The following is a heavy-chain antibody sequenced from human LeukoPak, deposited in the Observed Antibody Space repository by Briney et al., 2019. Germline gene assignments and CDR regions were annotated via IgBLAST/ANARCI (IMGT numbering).Heavy chain of an antibody. CDR3: AKKRSSGYYDSGGYAIDAFDV. CDR2: IYPDDPDI. V-gene: IGHV5-51*01. D-gene: IGHD3-22*01. Sequence: GESLKISCKGSGFRFANSWIGWVRPVSGKGLEWMGTIYPDDPDIRYSPSFQGQVTISGDKSFSTVYLQWSSLKASDTAMYFCAKKRSSGYYDSGGYAIDAFDVWGQGTMVTVSS. J-gene: IGHJ3*01. CDR1: GFRFANSW.